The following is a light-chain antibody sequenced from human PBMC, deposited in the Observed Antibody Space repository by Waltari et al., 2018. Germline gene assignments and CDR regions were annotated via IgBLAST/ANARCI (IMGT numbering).Light chain of an antibody. Sequence: SSELTQDPAVSVALGQTVTITCPGDNLRSYYASWYQQKPGQAPVLVIYGKDNRPSGIPDRFSGSFSGNTASLTITGAQAEDEADYYCNSRDSSGNLVVFGGGTKPTVL. CDR2: GKD. CDR1: NLRSYY. CDR3: NSRDSSGNLVV. V-gene: IGLV3-19*01. J-gene: IGLJ2*01.